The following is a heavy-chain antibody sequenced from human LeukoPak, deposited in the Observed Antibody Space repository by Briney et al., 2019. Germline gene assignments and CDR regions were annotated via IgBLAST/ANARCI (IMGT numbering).Heavy chain of an antibody. CDR2: IYYSGST. CDR3: ASSIEMATEAAIDY. D-gene: IGHD5-24*01. V-gene: IGHV4-59*12. Sequence: PSETLSLTCTVSGGSISSYYWSWIRQPPGKGLEWIGYIYYSGSTNYNPSLKSRVTISVDTSKNQFSLKLSSVTAADTAVYYCASSIEMATEAAIDYWGQGTLVTVSS. CDR1: GGSISSYY. J-gene: IGHJ4*02.